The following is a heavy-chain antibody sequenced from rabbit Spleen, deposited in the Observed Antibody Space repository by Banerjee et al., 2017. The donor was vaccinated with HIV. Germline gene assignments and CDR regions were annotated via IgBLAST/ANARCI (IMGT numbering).Heavy chain of an antibody. V-gene: IGHV1S40*01. CDR1: GFSFSSSDW. CDR3: VREVAAKFSL. Sequence: QSLEESGGDLVKPGASLTLTCTASGFSFSSSDWIYWVRQAPGKGLEWIGYIDPVFGTTYYASWAKGRFTISKTSSTTVTLQMTSLTAADTATYFCVREVAAKFSLWGQGTLVTVS. J-gene: IGHJ4*01. D-gene: IGHD4-1*01. CDR2: IDPVFGTT.